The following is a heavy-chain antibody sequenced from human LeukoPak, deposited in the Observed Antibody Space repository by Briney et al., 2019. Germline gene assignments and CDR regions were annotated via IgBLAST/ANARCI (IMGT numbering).Heavy chain of an antibody. CDR3: ARDGYYYDSSGYSLDY. CDR2: ISSSGSTI. D-gene: IGHD3-22*01. CDR1: GFTFSDYY. Sequence: PGGSLRLSCAASGFTFSDYYMSWIRQAPEKGLEGVSYISSSGSTIYYADSVKGRFTISRDNAKNSLYLQMNSLRAEDTAVYYCARDGYYYDSSGYSLDYWGQGTLVTVSS. J-gene: IGHJ4*02. V-gene: IGHV3-11*01.